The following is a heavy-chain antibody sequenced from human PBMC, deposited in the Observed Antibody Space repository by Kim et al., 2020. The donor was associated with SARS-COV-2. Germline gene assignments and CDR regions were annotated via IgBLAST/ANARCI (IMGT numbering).Heavy chain of an antibody. Sequence: GGSLRLSCAASGFTFSDYYMSWIRQAPGKGLEWVSYISSSGSTIYYADSVKGRFTISRDNAKNSLYLQMNSLRAEDTAVYYCAREAVTDDYYYYYYMDVWGKGTTVTVSS. V-gene: IGHV3-11*01. J-gene: IGHJ6*03. CDR1: GFTFSDYY. CDR2: ISSSGSTI. D-gene: IGHD4-17*01. CDR3: AREAVTDDYYYYYYMDV.